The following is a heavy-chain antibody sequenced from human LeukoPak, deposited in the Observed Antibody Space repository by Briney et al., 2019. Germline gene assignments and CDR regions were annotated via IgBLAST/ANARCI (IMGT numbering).Heavy chain of an antibody. Sequence: ASVKVSCKASGYTFTSYDINWVRQATGQGLEWMGWMNPNSGNTGYAQKFQGRVTITRNTSISTAYMELSSLRSEDTAVYYCARLSLLLPDAFDIWGQGTMDTVSS. V-gene: IGHV1-8*03. J-gene: IGHJ3*02. D-gene: IGHD1-26*01. CDR1: GYTFTSYD. CDR3: ARLSLLLPDAFDI. CDR2: MNPNSGNT.